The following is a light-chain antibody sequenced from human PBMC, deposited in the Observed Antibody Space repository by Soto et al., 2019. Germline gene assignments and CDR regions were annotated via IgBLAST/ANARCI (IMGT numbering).Light chain of an antibody. J-gene: IGKJ3*01. Sequence: DIQMTQSPSSLSASVGDRVTITCRASQNIAIYLNWYHQKAGKAPNLLIFGATSLRSGVPSRFSASGSGTDFTLTISRLQPDDFGTYYCQQSYRSLPTFGPGTKVEI. CDR2: GAT. CDR1: QNIAIY. CDR3: QQSYRSLPT. V-gene: IGKV1-39*01.